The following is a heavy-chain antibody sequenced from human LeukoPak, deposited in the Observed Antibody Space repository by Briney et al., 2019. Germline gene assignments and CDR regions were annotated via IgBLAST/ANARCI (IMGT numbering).Heavy chain of an antibody. V-gene: IGHV3-48*01. Sequence: GGSLRLSCAASGFTFSTYNMNWVRQAPGKGLEWISYISTSSSTIYYADSVKGRFTISRDNAKNSLYLQMNSLRAEDTAVYYCARGKGIENWGQGTLVTVSS. CDR1: GFTFSTYN. CDR2: ISTSSSTI. J-gene: IGHJ4*02. CDR3: ARGKGIEN. D-gene: IGHD2-15*01.